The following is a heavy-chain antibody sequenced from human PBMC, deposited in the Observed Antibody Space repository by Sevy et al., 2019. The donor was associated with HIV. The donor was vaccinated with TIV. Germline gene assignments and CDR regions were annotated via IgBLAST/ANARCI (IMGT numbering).Heavy chain of an antibody. V-gene: IGHV3-11*01. D-gene: IGHD5-12*01. CDR3: ARVPGGATIDY. CDR1: GFTFSDYY. CDR2: ISSSGGSI. J-gene: IGHJ4*02. Sequence: GGSLRLSCAASGFTFSDYYMTWIRQAPGEALEWVSYISSSGGSIYYADSVKGRITISRDNAKNSLYLQMNSLRVEDTAVYYCARVPGGATIDYWGQGALVTVSS.